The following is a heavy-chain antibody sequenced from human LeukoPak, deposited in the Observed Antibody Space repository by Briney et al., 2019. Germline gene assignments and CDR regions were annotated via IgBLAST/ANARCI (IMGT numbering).Heavy chain of an antibody. J-gene: IGHJ3*02. D-gene: IGHD6-13*01. CDR2: IHYSGGIT. V-gene: IGHV4-59*08. CDR3: ARRPRYIAAAGNFHDAFDI. CDR1: GGSISSYY. Sequence: PSETLSLTCTVSGGSISSYYWSWIRQPPGKGLEWIGYIHYSGGITYYNPSLKSRVTISVDTSKNQFSLSLSSVTAADTAVYYCARRPRYIAAAGNFHDAFDIWGQGTMVTVSS.